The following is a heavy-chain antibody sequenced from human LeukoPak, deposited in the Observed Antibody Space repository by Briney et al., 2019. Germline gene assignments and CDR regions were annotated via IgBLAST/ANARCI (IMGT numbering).Heavy chain of an antibody. J-gene: IGHJ6*02. CDR1: GGTFSSYA. V-gene: IGHV1-69*04. CDR3: ARDPYYYDSSERGHYYGMDV. CDR2: IIPILGIA. D-gene: IGHD3-22*01. Sequence: ASVKVSCKASGGTFSSYAISWVRQAPGQGLEWMGRIIPILGIANYAQKFQGRVTIPADKSTSTAYMELSSLRSEDTAVYYCARDPYYYDSSERGHYYGMDVWGQGTTVTVSS.